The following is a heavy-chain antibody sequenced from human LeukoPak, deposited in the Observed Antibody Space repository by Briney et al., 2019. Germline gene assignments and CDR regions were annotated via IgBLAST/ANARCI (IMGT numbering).Heavy chain of an antibody. CDR2: INHSGST. Sequence: SETLSLTCAVYGGSFSGYYWNWIRQPPGKGLEWIGEINHSGSTNYNPSLESRVTISVDTSKNQFSLKLSSVTAADTAVYYCARGRDYSNSVAGWFDPWGQGTLVTVSS. CDR3: ARGRDYSNSVAGWFDP. CDR1: GGSFSGYY. V-gene: IGHV4-34*01. J-gene: IGHJ5*02. D-gene: IGHD4-11*01.